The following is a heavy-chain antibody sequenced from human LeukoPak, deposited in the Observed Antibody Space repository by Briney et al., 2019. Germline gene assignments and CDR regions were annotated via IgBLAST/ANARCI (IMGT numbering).Heavy chain of an antibody. CDR1: GGSISSYY. V-gene: IGHV4-59*01. D-gene: IGHD3-3*01. Sequence: PSETLSLTCTVSGGSISSYYWSWIRQPPGKGLEWIGYIYYSGSTNYNPSLKSRVTISVDTSKNQFSLKLSSVTAADTAVYYCAGYDFWSGSAVGGFDYWGQGTLVTVSS. CDR3: AGYDFWSGSAVGGFDY. CDR2: IYYSGST. J-gene: IGHJ4*02.